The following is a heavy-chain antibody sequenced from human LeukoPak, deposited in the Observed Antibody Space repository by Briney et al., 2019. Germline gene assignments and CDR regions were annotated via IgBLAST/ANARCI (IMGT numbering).Heavy chain of an antibody. Sequence: SETLSPTCTVSYGSINSYYWSWIRQPAGKGLEWIGHIYNSGSTNYNPSLKGRVTMSVATSKNQFSLHLSSVTAADTAVYYCARSAFLVTAPGLYYFDYWGQGTLVAVSS. CDR2: IYNSGST. D-gene: IGHD3/OR15-3a*01. V-gene: IGHV4-4*07. CDR3: ARSAFLVTAPGLYYFDY. CDR1: YGSINSYY. J-gene: IGHJ4*02.